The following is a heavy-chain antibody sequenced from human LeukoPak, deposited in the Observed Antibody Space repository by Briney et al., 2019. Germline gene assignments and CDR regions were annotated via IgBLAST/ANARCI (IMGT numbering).Heavy chain of an antibody. V-gene: IGHV3-11*01. CDR3: ASSIAAAGVGDYYYMDV. CDR1: GFTFSDYY. D-gene: IGHD6-13*01. CDR2: ISSSGSTI. Sequence: GGSLRLSCAASGFTFSDYYMSLIRQAPGKGLEWVSYISSSGSTIYYADSVKGRFTISRDNAKNSLYLQMNSLRAEDTAVYYCASSIAAAGVGDYYYMDVWGKGTTGTVSS. J-gene: IGHJ6*03.